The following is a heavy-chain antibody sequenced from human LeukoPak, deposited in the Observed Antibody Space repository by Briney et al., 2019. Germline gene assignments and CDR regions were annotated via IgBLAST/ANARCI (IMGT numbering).Heavy chain of an antibody. Sequence: ASVKVSCKASGYTFTGYYLHWVRQAPGQGLEWMAWINPNSGGTSYAQKFRGRVTMARDTSISTAYMELSRLRSDDTAVYYCARGRSVTVPETTKLFHQWGQGTLVTVSS. J-gene: IGHJ4*02. V-gene: IGHV1-2*02. D-gene: IGHD1-7*01. CDR1: GYTFTGYY. CDR2: INPNSGGT. CDR3: ARGRSVTVPETTKLFHQ.